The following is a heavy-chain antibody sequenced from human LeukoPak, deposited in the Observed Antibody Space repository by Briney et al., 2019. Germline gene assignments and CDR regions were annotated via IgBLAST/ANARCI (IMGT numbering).Heavy chain of an antibody. D-gene: IGHD6-19*01. CDR3: ARVTVAGFFDY. CDR1: GGSFSGYY. CDR2: INHSGST. Sequence: PSETLSLTCAVYGGSFSGYYWSWIRQPPGKGLEWIGEINHSGSTNYNPSLKSRVTISVDTSKNQFSLKLSSVTAEDTAVYYCARVTVAGFFDYWGQGTLVTVSS. V-gene: IGHV4-34*01. J-gene: IGHJ4*02.